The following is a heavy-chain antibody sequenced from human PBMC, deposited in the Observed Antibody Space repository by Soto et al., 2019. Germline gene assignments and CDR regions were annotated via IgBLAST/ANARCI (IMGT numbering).Heavy chain of an antibody. Sequence: QVHLVQSGAEVKKPGASVKVSCKGSGYAFTTYGITWVRQAPGQGLEWMGWISAHNGNTNYAQKRQGRVTVTRDTSTSTAYMELRSLRSDDTGVYYCARGRYGDYWGQGALVTVSS. CDR1: GYAFTTYG. CDR3: ARGRYGDY. V-gene: IGHV1-18*01. J-gene: IGHJ4*02. CDR2: ISAHNGNT. D-gene: IGHD1-1*01.